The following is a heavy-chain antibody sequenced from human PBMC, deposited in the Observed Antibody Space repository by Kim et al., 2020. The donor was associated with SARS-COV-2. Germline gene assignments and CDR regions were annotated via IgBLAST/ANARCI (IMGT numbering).Heavy chain of an antibody. Sequence: GGSLRLSCSASGFTFSSYAMHWVRHAPGKGLEYVSGISTNVGSTYYADPVKDRFIISSDNARNMLNLQMSSLRSEDTAVYNCLKERTSAWYDVDYWGQGTLVTVSS. D-gene: IGHD6-19*01. J-gene: IGHJ4*02. CDR3: LKERTSAWYDVDY. CDR2: ISTNVGST. CDR1: GFTFSSYA. V-gene: IGHV3-64D*06.